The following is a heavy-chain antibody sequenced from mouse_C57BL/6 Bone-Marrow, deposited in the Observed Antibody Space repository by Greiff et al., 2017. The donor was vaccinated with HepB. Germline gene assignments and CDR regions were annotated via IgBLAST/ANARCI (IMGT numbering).Heavy chain of an antibody. J-gene: IGHJ1*03. CDR1: GYAFSSSW. Sequence: QVQLQQSGPELVKPGASVKISCKASGYAFSSSWMNWVKQRPGKGLEWIGRIYPGDGDTNYNGKFKGKATLTADKSSSTAYMQLSSLTSEDSAVYFCALRYFDGWGTGTTVTVSS. CDR3: ALRYFDG. CDR2: IYPGDGDT. V-gene: IGHV1-82*01.